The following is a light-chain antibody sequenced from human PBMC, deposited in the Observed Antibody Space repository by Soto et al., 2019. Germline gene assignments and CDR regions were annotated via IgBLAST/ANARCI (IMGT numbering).Light chain of an antibody. J-gene: IGKJ5*01. Sequence: EIVMTQSPATLSVSPGERATLSCRASQSVSSNLAWYQQKPCQAPRLLIYGASTRATGIPARFSGSGSGTEFTLTISSLQSEDFAVYYCQQYNNWLITFGQGTRLEIK. V-gene: IGKV3-15*01. CDR2: GAS. CDR1: QSVSSN. CDR3: QQYNNWLIT.